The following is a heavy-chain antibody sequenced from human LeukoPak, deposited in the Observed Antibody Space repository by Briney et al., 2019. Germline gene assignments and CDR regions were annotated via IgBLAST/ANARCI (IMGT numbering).Heavy chain of an antibody. CDR3: ARAGLAAAGNY. CDR1: GYTLTELS. D-gene: IGHD6-13*01. Sequence: ASVKVSCTVSGYTLTELSMHWVRQAPGKGLEWMGGFDPEDGETIYAQKFQGRVTITRDTSASTAYMELSSLRSEDTAVYYCARAGLAAAGNYWGQGTLVTVSS. J-gene: IGHJ4*02. V-gene: IGHV1-24*01. CDR2: FDPEDGET.